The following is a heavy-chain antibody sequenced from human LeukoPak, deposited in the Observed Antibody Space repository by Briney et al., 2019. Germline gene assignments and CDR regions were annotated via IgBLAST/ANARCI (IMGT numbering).Heavy chain of an antibody. J-gene: IGHJ6*03. CDR2: INPDGGVT. CDR3: ARGPNHYYYMDF. Sequence: ASVKVSCKASGYSFTGYYIHGVRQAPGQGLEWMGWINPDGGVTKSAQNFQGRVTMTRDKSINTVYMELSGLTSDDTALYYCARGPNHYYYMDFWGTGTTVSVSS. CDR1: GYSFTGYY. V-gene: IGHV1-2*02. D-gene: IGHD2-8*01.